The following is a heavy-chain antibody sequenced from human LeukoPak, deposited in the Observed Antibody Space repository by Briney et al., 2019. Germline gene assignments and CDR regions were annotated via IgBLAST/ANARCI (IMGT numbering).Heavy chain of an antibody. CDR3: AKDSYSSSWYLFDY. Sequence: PGGSLRLSCAASGFTFDDYAMHWVRQAPGKGLEWVSGISWNSGSIGYADSVKGRFTISRDNAKNSLYLQMNSLRAEDTALYYCAKDSYSSSWYLFDYWGQGTLVTVSS. J-gene: IGHJ4*02. CDR1: GFTFDDYA. CDR2: ISWNSGSI. V-gene: IGHV3-9*01. D-gene: IGHD6-13*01.